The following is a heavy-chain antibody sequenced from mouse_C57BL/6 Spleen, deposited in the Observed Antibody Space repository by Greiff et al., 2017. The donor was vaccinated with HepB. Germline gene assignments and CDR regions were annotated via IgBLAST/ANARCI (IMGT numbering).Heavy chain of an antibody. Sequence: DVKLVESGGGLVQPGGSLSLSCAASGFTFTDYYMSWVRQPPGKALEWLGFIRNKANGYTTEYSASVKGQFTISRDNSQSILYLQMNALRAEDSATYDCAGYFPSTVVATPYYALDDWGQGTSVTVAT. CDR2: IRNKANGYTT. D-gene: IGHD1-1*01. V-gene: IGHV7-3*01. CDR3: AGYFPSTVVATPYYALDD. J-gene: IGHJ4*01. CDR1: GFTFTDYY.